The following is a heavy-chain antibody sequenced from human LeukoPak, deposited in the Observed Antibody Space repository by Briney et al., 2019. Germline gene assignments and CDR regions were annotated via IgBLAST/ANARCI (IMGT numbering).Heavy chain of an antibody. Sequence: GGSLRLSCAASGFTFDDYAMHWVRQAPGKGLEWVSSISWNSASIAYADSVKGRFTISRDNAKNSLYLQMNSLRAEDTAVYYCARLREIPVFGVVTKSTSYFDYWGQGTLVTVSS. J-gene: IGHJ4*02. CDR3: ARLREIPVFGVVTKSTSYFDY. V-gene: IGHV3-9*01. CDR2: ISWNSASI. D-gene: IGHD3-3*01. CDR1: GFTFDDYA.